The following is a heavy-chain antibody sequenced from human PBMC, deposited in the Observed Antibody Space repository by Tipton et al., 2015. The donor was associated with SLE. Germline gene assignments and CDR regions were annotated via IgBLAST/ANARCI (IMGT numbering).Heavy chain of an antibody. Sequence: SLRLSCAASGFPFSSYAMSWVRQAPGKGLEWVSAISGSADRTYYADSVKGRFTISRDYSKNTLYLQMNSLRAEDTAVYYCAREPPITGTPFDYWGQGTLVTVSS. CDR3: AREPPITGTPFDY. CDR1: GFPFSSYA. J-gene: IGHJ4*02. V-gene: IGHV3-23*01. D-gene: IGHD1-20*01. CDR2: ISGSADRT.